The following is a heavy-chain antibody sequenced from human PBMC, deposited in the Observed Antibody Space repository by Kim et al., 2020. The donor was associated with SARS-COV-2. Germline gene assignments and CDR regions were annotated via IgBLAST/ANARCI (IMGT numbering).Heavy chain of an antibody. J-gene: IGHJ4*02. CDR3: ARVPLNHIAAAGGY. CDR1: GFTFSSYS. V-gene: IGHV3-21*04. Sequence: GGSLRLSCAASGFTFSSYSMNWVRQAPGKGLEWVSSISSSSSYIYYADSVKGRFTISRDNAKNSLYLQMNSLRAEDTAVYYCARVPLNHIAAAGGYWGQGTLVTVSS. D-gene: IGHD6-13*01. CDR2: ISSSSSYI.